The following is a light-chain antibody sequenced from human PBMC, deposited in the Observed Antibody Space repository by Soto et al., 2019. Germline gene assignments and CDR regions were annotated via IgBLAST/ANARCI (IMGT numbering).Light chain of an antibody. CDR2: GAS. CDR3: QVFGRSPPYT. CDR1: QSVGDIY. J-gene: IGKJ2*01. V-gene: IGKV3-20*01. Sequence: EIVLTQSPGTLSLSPGERATLSCRASQSVGDIYIGWYQQRPGQAPRLLILGASRRATGIPDRFSGRGSGTDFTLTISRLEPEDFAVYYCQVFGRSPPYTFGQGTRLEIK.